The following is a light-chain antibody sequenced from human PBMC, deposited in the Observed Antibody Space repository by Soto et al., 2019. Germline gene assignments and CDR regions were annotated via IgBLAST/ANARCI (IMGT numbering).Light chain of an antibody. Sequence: QAVVTQEPSFSVSPGGTVTLTCGLTSGSVSSSYYPSWHQQTPGQAPRTLIYNTNTRSSGVPDRFSGSILGNKAALTITGAQADDESDDYCVLYVGSGMWVFGGGTKVTGL. CDR2: NTN. CDR3: VLYVGSGMWV. V-gene: IGLV8-61*01. J-gene: IGLJ3*02. CDR1: SGSVSSSYY.